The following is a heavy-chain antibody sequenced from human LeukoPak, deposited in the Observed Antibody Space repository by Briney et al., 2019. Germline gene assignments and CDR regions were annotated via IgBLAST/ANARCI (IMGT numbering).Heavy chain of an antibody. J-gene: IGHJ5*02. CDR1: GYTFTSYG. CDR2: ISAYNGNT. D-gene: IGHD2-2*01. V-gene: IGHV1-18*01. CDR3: AKVAGYCDSTSCYDNWFDP. Sequence: GASVKVPCKASGYTFTSYGISWVRQAPGQGLEWMGWISAYNGNTNYAQKLQGRDTMTTDTSTSTAYMELRSLRSDDTAVYYCAKVAGYCDSTSCYDNWFDPWGQGTLVTVSS.